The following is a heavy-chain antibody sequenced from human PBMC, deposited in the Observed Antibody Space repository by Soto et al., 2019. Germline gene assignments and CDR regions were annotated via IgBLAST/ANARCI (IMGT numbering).Heavy chain of an antibody. D-gene: IGHD3-22*01. CDR1: GFTFSSYS. Sequence: GGSLRLSCAASGFTFSSYSMNWVRQAPGKGLEWVSSISSSSSYIYYADSVKGRFTISRDNAKNSLYLQMNSLRAEDTAVYYCARDPVLYYYDSSGYGNVAFDIWGQGTMVTFSS. V-gene: IGHV3-21*01. CDR2: ISSSSSYI. J-gene: IGHJ3*02. CDR3: ARDPVLYYYDSSGYGNVAFDI.